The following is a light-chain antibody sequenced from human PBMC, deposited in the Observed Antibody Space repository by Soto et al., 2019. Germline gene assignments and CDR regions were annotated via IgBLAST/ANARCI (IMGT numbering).Light chain of an antibody. Sequence: DIQMTQSPSTLSASVGDTVTITCRASLSISSWLAWYQQKPGKAPKVLIYKASSLESGVPSRFSGSGSGTEFTLTISSLQPDDSATYYCQQYQSLWTFGQGTKVEIK. CDR3: QQYQSLWT. CDR1: LSISSW. CDR2: KAS. V-gene: IGKV1-5*03. J-gene: IGKJ1*01.